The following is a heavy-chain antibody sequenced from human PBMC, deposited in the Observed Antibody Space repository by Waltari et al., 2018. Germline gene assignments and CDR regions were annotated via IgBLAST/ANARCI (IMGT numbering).Heavy chain of an antibody. CDR3: ARDGPIVVVPTGRLPLWFREGDDAFDI. CDR1: GGTFSSYA. CDR2: IIPILGIA. V-gene: IGHV1-69*10. Sequence: QVQLVQSGAEVKKPGSSVKVSCKASGGTFSSYAISWVRQAPGQGLEWMGGIIPILGIANYAQKFQGRVTITADKSTSTAYMELSSLRSEDTAVYYCARDGPIVVVPTGRLPLWFREGDDAFDIWGQGTMVTVSS. D-gene: IGHD2-2*01. J-gene: IGHJ3*02.